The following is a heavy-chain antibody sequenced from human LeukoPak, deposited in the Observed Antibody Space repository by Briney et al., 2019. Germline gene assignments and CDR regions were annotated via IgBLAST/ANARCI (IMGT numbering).Heavy chain of an antibody. V-gene: IGHV3-21*01. J-gene: IGHJ4*02. CDR3: ARVGWLQPIDY. CDR2: TSSSSSYI. CDR1: GFTFSSYS. D-gene: IGHD5-24*01. Sequence: GGSLRLSCAASGFTFSSYSMNWVRQAPGKGLEWVSSTSSSSSYIYYADSVKGRFTISRDNAKNSLYLQMNSLRAEDTAVYYCARVGWLQPIDYWGQGTLVTVSS.